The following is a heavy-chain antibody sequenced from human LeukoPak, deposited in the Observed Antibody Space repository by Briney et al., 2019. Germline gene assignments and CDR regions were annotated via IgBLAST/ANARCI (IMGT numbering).Heavy chain of an antibody. CDR1: GFTFSTYL. D-gene: IGHD3-10*01. V-gene: IGHV3-7*01. J-gene: IGHJ4*02. CDR2: INQDGSEK. Sequence: PGGSLRLSCAASGFTFSTYLMSWVRQAPGKGLEWVANINQDGSEKHYVDSVKGRFTISRDNARNSLYLQMNSLRVEDTAIYYCARAQLWFVKWGQGTLVTVSS. CDR3: ARAQLWFVK.